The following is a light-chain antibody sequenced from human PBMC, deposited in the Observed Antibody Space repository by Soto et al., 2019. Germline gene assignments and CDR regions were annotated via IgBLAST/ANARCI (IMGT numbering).Light chain of an antibody. CDR3: QQYYSYPGT. CDR2: AAS. V-gene: IGKV1-8*01. Sequence: AIRMTQSPSSFSASTGDRVTITCRASQGISSYLAWYQQNPGKAPKLLIYAASTLQSGVPSRFSGSGSGTDFTLTISCLQSEDFATYYCQQYYSYPGTFGQGTKVEIK. J-gene: IGKJ1*01. CDR1: QGISSY.